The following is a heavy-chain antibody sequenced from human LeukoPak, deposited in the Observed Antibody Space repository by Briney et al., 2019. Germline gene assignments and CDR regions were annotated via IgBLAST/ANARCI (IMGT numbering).Heavy chain of an antibody. CDR2: IYTSGST. D-gene: IGHD3-22*01. J-gene: IGHJ6*03. V-gene: IGHV4-61*02. CDR3: ARDNYYDSSGYYWRPPEYYYYYMDV. Sequence: SETLSLTCTVSGGSISSGSYYWSWIRQPAGKGLEWIGRIYTSGSTNYNPSLQSRVTISVDTSKNQFSLKLRSVTAADTAVYYCARDNYYDSSGYYWRPPEYYYYYMDVWGKGTTVTVSS. CDR1: GGSISSGSYY.